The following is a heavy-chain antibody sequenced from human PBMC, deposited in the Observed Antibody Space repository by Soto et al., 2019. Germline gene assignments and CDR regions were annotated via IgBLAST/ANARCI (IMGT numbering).Heavy chain of an antibody. CDR2: VNPSGGST. CDR3: AGDHRSIAAAGTGWFDP. V-gene: IGHV1-46*01. J-gene: IGHJ5*02. Sequence: ASVKVSCKASGYTFTSYYMHWVRPAPGQGLEWMGIVNPSGGSTSYAQKLQGRVTMTTDTSTSTAYMELRSLRSDDTAVYYCAGDHRSIAAAGTGWFDPWGQGTLVTGSS. D-gene: IGHD6-13*01. CDR1: GYTFTSYY.